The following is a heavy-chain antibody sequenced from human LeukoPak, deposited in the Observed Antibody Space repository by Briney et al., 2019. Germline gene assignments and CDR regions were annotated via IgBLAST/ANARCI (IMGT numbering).Heavy chain of an antibody. CDR1: GYTFTSYY. D-gene: IGHD2-21*01. CDR3: ARDSSEFRSLIPH. V-gene: IGHV1-69*13. CDR2: IIPLFGTA. J-gene: IGHJ1*01. Sequence: RASVKVSCKASGYTFTSYYMHWVRQAPGQGLEWMGGIIPLFGTANYAQKFQGRVTITADESTSTAYMEMSSLRSEDTAVYYCARDSSEFRSLIPHWGQGILVTVSS.